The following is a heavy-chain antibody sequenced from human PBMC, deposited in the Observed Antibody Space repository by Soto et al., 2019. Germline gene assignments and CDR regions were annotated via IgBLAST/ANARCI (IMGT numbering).Heavy chain of an antibody. CDR1: GGSFSGYY. D-gene: IGHD6-13*01. J-gene: IGHJ4*02. CDR3: ARVGRQQIRYFDY. V-gene: IGHV4-34*01. CDR2: INHSGST. Sequence: QVQLQQWGAGLLKPSETLSLTCAVYGGSFSGYYWSWIRQPPGKGLEWIGEINHSGSTNYNPSLKSRVTISVDTSKNQFSLKLSSVTAADTVVYYCARVGRQQIRYFDYWGQGTLVTVSS.